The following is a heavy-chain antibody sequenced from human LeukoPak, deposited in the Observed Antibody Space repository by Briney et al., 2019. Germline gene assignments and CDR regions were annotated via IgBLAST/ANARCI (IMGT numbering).Heavy chain of an antibody. CDR1: GGSISSSSYY. V-gene: IGHV4-39*01. J-gene: IGHJ4*02. D-gene: IGHD2-21*02. Sequence: SETLSLTCTVSGGSISSSSYYWGWIRQPPGKGLEWIGSIYYSGSTYYNPSLKSRVTISVHTSKNQFSLKLSSVTAADTAVYYCASSYCGGDCYYIWTFDYWGQGTLVTVSS. CDR2: IYYSGST. CDR3: ASSYCGGDCYYIWTFDY.